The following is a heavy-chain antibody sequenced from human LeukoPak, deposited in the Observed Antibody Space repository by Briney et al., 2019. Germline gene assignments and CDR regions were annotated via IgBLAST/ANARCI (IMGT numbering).Heavy chain of an antibody. J-gene: IGHJ4*02. Sequence: SETLSLTCTVSGGSVSSGSYYWSWIQQPPGKGQEWIGYIYYSGSTNYNPSLKSRVAISVDTSKNQFSLKLSSVTAADTAVYYCARVDYSNYVLDYWGQGTLVTVSS. CDR1: GGSVSSGSYY. D-gene: IGHD4-11*01. CDR3: ARVDYSNYVLDY. CDR2: IYYSGST. V-gene: IGHV4-61*01.